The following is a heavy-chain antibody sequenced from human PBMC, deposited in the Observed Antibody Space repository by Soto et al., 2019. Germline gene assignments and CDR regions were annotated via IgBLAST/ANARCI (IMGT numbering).Heavy chain of an antibody. CDR3: AKDFSYYDFWSGYFPRVDYYYGMDV. CDR1: GFTFSSYA. Sequence: GGSLRLSCAASGFTFSSYAMHWVRQAPGKGLEWVAVISYDGSNKYYADSVKGRFTISRDNSKNTLYLQMNSLRAEDTAVYYCAKDFSYYDFWSGYFPRVDYYYGMDVWGQGTTVTVSS. CDR2: ISYDGSNK. V-gene: IGHV3-30-3*01. D-gene: IGHD3-3*01. J-gene: IGHJ6*02.